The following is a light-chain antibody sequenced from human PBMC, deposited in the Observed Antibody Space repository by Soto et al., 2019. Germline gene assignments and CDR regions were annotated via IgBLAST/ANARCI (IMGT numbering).Light chain of an antibody. J-gene: IGLJ2*01. CDR3: QVWDTANDHPI. CDR1: NIGDKA. CDR2: YDF. Sequence: SYELTQRPSVSVAPEKTASITCGGANIGDKAVHWYQHRPGQAPRLVIYYDFERPSGIHERFSGSNSGNTVTLTISRVEAGDEADYYCQVWDTANDHPIFGGGTKLTVL. V-gene: IGLV3-21*04.